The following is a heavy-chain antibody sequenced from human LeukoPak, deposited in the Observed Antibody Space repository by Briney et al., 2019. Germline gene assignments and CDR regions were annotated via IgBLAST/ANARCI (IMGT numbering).Heavy chain of an antibody. CDR3: ARRGGNPLGAFDI. D-gene: IGHD4-23*01. Sequence: SETLSLTCTVSGASVSNYDWSWIRQPPGKGLEWIGYVYYSGRTNYNPSLESRGTISVDTSKNQFSLKLTSVTAADTAMYYCARRGGNPLGAFDIWGQGTMVTVSS. CDR1: GASVSNYD. J-gene: IGHJ3*02. V-gene: IGHV4-59*02. CDR2: VYYSGRT.